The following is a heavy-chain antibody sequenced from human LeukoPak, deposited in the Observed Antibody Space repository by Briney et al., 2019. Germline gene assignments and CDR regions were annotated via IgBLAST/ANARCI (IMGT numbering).Heavy chain of an antibody. CDR1: GFTFSSYS. CDR2: ISSSSSYI. CDR3: ASELLWFGELFLDY. Sequence: GGSLRLSCAASGFTFSSYSMNWVRHAPGKGLEWVSSISSSSSYIYCADSVRGRYTISRDNYKNSLHLQMNSLRAEDTAVYYCASELLWFGELFLDYWGQGTLVTVSS. V-gene: IGHV3-21*01. J-gene: IGHJ4*02. D-gene: IGHD3-10*01.